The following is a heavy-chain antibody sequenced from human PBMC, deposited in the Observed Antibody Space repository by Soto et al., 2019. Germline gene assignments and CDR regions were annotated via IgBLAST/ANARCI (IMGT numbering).Heavy chain of an antibody. Sequence: PSETLSLTCTASGGSISSGGYYWSWIRKHPGKGLEWIGYIYYSGTTYYNPSLKSRVTISVDTSKNQFSLKLSSVSAADTALYYCARCSLVVVPAPGFDPWGRGTLVTVSS. CDR1: GGSISSGGYY. J-gene: IGHJ5*02. D-gene: IGHD2-2*01. CDR2: IYYSGTT. V-gene: IGHV4-31*03. CDR3: ARCSLVVVPAPGFDP.